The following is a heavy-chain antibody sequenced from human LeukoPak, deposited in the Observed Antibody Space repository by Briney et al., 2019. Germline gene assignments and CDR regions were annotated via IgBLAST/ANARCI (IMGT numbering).Heavy chain of an antibody. Sequence: ASVKVSCKASGYTFTSYGISWVRQAPGQGLEWMGWTSAYNGNTNYAQKLQGRVTMTTDTSTSTAYMELRSLRSDDTAVYYCARETLLTGYLYYYYGMDVWGQGTTVTVSS. CDR2: TSAYNGNT. D-gene: IGHD3-9*01. CDR3: ARETLLTGYLYYYYGMDV. CDR1: GYTFTSYG. V-gene: IGHV1-18*01. J-gene: IGHJ6*02.